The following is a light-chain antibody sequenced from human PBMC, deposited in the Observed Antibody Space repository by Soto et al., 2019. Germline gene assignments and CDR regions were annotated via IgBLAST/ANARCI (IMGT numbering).Light chain of an antibody. Sequence: DIHMTQSPPTLSASVGYRFNITCRASQSISKWLEWYQQKPGKAPKLLIYDASSLESGVPSRSRGSGSGTEFTLTIISLQPDDFEPYYCQQYNSYLWTFGQGTKVDIK. J-gene: IGKJ1*01. V-gene: IGKV1-5*01. CDR2: DAS. CDR3: QQYNSYLWT. CDR1: QSISKW.